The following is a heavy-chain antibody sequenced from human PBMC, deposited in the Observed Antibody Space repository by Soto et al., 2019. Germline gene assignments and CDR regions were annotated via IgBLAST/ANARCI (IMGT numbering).Heavy chain of an antibody. CDR1: GGTFSSYA. J-gene: IGHJ6*02. Sequence: SVKVSCKACGGTFSSYAISWVRQAPGQGLEWMGGIIPIFGTANYAQKFQGRVTITADESTSTAYMELSSLRSEDTAVYYCARDSWASMTTVVTHYRIDVWGQRTTVTVSS. CDR3: ARDSWASMTTVVTHYRIDV. D-gene: IGHD4-17*01. V-gene: IGHV1-69*13. CDR2: IIPIFGTA.